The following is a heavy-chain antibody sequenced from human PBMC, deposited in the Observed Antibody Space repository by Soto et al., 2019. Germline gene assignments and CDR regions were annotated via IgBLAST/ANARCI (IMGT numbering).Heavy chain of an antibody. CDR1: GGSFSGYY. Sequence: PSETLPLTCAVYGGSFSGYYWSWIRQPPGKGLEWIGEINHSGSTNYNPSLKSRVTISVDTSKNQFSLKLSSVTAADTAVYYCARGGDYYDTNWFDPWGQGTLVTVSS. D-gene: IGHD3-22*01. CDR3: ARGGDYYDTNWFDP. CDR2: INHSGST. V-gene: IGHV4-34*01. J-gene: IGHJ5*02.